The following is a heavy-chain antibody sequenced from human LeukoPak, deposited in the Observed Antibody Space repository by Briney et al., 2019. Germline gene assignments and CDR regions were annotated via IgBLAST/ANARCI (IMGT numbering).Heavy chain of an antibody. Sequence: AASVKVSCKASGGTFSSYAISWVPQAPGQGLEWMGGIIPIFGTANYAQKFQGRVTITADEPTSTAYMELSSLRSEDTAVYYCASCDCYSNYLFWYFDYWGQGTLVTVSS. CDR2: IIPIFGTA. CDR1: GGTFSSYA. J-gene: IGHJ4*02. CDR3: ASCDCYSNYLFWYFDY. V-gene: IGHV1-69*01. D-gene: IGHD4-11*01.